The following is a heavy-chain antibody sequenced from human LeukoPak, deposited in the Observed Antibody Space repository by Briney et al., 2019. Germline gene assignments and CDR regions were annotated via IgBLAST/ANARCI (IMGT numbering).Heavy chain of an antibody. Sequence: GGSLRLSCAASGFTFSSYGMHWVRHAPGKGLELVAVVWYDGSNKYYADSVKGRFTISRDNSKNTLYLQMNSLRAEDMAVYSCAKDLSLGAIDYWGQRSLVTVSS. CDR1: GFTFSSYG. D-gene: IGHD1-26*01. CDR2: VWYDGSNK. CDR3: AKDLSLGAIDY. V-gene: IGHV3-30*02. J-gene: IGHJ4*02.